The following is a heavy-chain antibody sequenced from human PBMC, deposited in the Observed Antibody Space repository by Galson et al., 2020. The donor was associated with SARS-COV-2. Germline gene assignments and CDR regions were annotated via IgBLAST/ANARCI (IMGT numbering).Heavy chain of an antibody. V-gene: IGHV4-30-2*01. CDR2: IYHSGST. D-gene: IGHD3-22*01. CDR3: ARANYYDSSGYSAYDAFDI. J-gene: IGHJ3*02. CDR1: GGSISSGGYS. Sequence: KTSETLSLTCAVSGGSISSGGYSWSWIRQPPGKGLEWIGYIYHSGSTYYNPSLKSRVTISVDRSKNQFSLKLSTVTAADTAVYYCARANYYDSSGYSAYDAFDIWGQGTMVTVSS.